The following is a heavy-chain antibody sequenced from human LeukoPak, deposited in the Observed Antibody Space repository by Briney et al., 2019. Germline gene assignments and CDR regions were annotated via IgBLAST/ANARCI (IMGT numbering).Heavy chain of an antibody. D-gene: IGHD5-18*01. J-gene: IGHJ4*02. Sequence: SETLSLTCAVSGYSINSGYCWGWIRQPPGKGLEWIGCIDHSGSAHYNPSLKNRVTISVDTSKNEFSLKLSSVTATDTAVYYCARFGYSYGSGFDYWGQGTLVTVSS. CDR1: GYSINSGYC. CDR3: ARFGYSYGSGFDY. V-gene: IGHV4-38-2*01. CDR2: IDHSGSA.